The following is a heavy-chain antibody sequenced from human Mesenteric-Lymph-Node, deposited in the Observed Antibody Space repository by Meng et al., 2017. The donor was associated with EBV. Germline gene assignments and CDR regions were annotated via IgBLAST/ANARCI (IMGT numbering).Heavy chain of an antibody. CDR2: ISAYNGDT. J-gene: IGHJ4*02. CDR1: GYTFTSYG. Sequence: QVQLWQSGAGVKKSGASVKVSCKASGYTFTSYGISWVRQAPGQGLEWMGWISAYNGDTKYAQKVQDRVTMTTDTSTSTVYMELRSLGSDDTAVYYCARDHGGKYYYWGQGTLVTVSS. D-gene: IGHD1-26*01. V-gene: IGHV1-18*01. CDR3: ARDHGGKYYY.